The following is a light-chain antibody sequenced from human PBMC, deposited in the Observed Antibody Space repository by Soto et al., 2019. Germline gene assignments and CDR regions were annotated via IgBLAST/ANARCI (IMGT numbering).Light chain of an antibody. CDR2: GAS. CDR3: QQFRNNNWPPYT. CDR1: QSLYST. Sequence: EIVMTQSPATLSVSPGERVTLSCRASQSLYSTLAWYQQKRGQAPRLLIYGASARAVGVSDRFSVSGSGTDFTLTISNLQSEDFAVYYSQQFRNNNWPPYTFGQGTKLEIK. J-gene: IGKJ2*01. V-gene: IGKV3-15*01.